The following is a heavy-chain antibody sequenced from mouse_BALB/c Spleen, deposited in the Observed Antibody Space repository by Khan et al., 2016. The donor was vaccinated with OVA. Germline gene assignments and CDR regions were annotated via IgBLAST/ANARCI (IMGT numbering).Heavy chain of an antibody. CDR2: INSDGYYT. CDR1: GFTFSAYS. V-gene: IGHV5-6*01. D-gene: IGHD4-1*01. J-gene: IGHJ3*01. Sequence: EVQLVESGGDLMKPGGSLKLSCAASGFTFSAYSMSWVRQTPDKRLEWVATINSDGYYTYYPDSVQGRFTISRNNAKNTLSLQMSSLKSEDTAIYDCASHLTGSFAYWGQGTLVTVSA. CDR3: ASHLTGSFAY.